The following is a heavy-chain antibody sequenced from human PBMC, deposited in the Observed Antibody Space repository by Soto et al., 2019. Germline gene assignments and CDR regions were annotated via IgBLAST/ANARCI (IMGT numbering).Heavy chain of an antibody. Sequence: ASVKVSCKASGYTFTSYYMHWVRQAPGQGLEWMGIINPSGGSTSYAQKFQGRVTMTRDTSTSTVYMELSSLRSEDTAVYYCARARKLGYCSGGRPYGIDYRGQGTLVTVSS. CDR3: ARARKLGYCSGGRPYGIDY. J-gene: IGHJ4*02. V-gene: IGHV1-46*03. D-gene: IGHD2-15*01. CDR2: INPSGGST. CDR1: GYTFTSYY.